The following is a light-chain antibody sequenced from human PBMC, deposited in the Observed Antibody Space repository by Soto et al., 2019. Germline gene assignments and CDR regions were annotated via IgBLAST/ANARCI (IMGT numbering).Light chain of an antibody. CDR3: SSYTSSSTRV. J-gene: IGLJ1*01. Sequence: QPALTQPASVSGSPGQSITISCTGTSSDVGGYNYVSWYQHHPGKAPELMIFEVSNRPSGVSHRFSGSKSGNTASLTISGLQTEDEGDYYCSSYTSSSTRVFGTGTKVTVL. V-gene: IGLV2-14*01. CDR1: SSDVGGYNY. CDR2: EVS.